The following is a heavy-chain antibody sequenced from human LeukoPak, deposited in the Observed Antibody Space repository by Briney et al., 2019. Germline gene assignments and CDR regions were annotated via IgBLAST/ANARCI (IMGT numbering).Heavy chain of an antibody. CDR1: GGSISSYY. CDR2: IYYSGST. Sequence: SETLSLTCTVSGGSISSYYWSWIRQPPGKGLEWIGYIYYSGSTNYSPSLKSRVTISVDTSKNQFSLKLSSVTAADTAVYYCARNRGRKAVAAADYWGQGTLVTVSS. J-gene: IGHJ4*02. CDR3: ARNRGRKAVAAADY. D-gene: IGHD6-19*01. V-gene: IGHV4-59*01.